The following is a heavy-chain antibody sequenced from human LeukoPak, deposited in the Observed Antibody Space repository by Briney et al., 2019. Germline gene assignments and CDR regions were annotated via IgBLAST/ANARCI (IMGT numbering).Heavy chain of an antibody. CDR1: GGTFSSYA. V-gene: IGHV1-69*05. D-gene: IGHD3-10*01. J-gene: IGHJ4*02. CDR2: IIPIFGTA. Sequence: GASVKVSCKASGGTFSSYAISWVRQAPGQGLELMGRIIPIFGTANYAQKFQGRVTITTDESTSTAYMELSSLRSEDTAVYYCVYGSGSYHYFDYWGQGTLVTVSS. CDR3: VYGSGSYHYFDY.